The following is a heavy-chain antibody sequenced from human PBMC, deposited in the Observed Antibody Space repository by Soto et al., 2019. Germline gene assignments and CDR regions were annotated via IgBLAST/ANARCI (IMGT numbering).Heavy chain of an antibody. V-gene: IGHV5-51*01. Sequence: GESLKISCKGSGYSFTSYWIGWVRQMPGKGLDWMGIIYPGDSDTRYSPSFQGQVTISADKSISTAYLQWSSLKASDTAMYYCERHFSVRDTAMVKEGYYYYYGMDVWGQGTTITVSS. CDR1: GYSFTSYW. J-gene: IGHJ6*02. D-gene: IGHD5-18*01. CDR2: IYPGDSDT. CDR3: ERHFSVRDTAMVKEGYYYYYGMDV.